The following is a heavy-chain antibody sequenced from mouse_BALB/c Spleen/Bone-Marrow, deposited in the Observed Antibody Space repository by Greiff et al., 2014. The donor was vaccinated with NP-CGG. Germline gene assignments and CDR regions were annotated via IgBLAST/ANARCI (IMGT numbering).Heavy chain of an antibody. J-gene: IGHJ2*01. Sequence: LPPSGSALFRPVSSVRLSFPASVSPFTSSCLHWFQPLHVQGLEWIGNIYPGSGSTNYDEKLKSKGTLTVDTSSSTAYMHLSSLTSEDSAVYYCTSWDYWGQGTTLTVSS. CDR3: TSWDY. V-gene: IGHV1S22*01. CDR2: IYPGSGST. CDR1: VSPFTSSC.